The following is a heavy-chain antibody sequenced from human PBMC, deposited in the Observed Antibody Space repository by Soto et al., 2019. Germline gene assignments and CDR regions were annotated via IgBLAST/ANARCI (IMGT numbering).Heavy chain of an antibody. CDR2: IFSNDEK. CDR3: APIPYSLLKYDYIWGSYRYSPYLDY. Sequence: QVTLKESGPVLVKPTETLTLTCTVSGFSLSNARMGVSWIRQPPGKALEWLAHIFSNDEKSYSTSLKSRLTICNYTSKSQVVLTMTSMDPVDTATYYFAPIPYSLLKYDYIWGSYRYSPYLDYCCQGTLVTVSS. CDR1: GFSLSNARMG. D-gene: IGHD3-16*02. J-gene: IGHJ4*02. V-gene: IGHV2-26*01.